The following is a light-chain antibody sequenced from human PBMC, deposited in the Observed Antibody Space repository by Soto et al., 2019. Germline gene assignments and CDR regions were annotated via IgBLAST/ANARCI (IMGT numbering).Light chain of an antibody. V-gene: IGLV2-14*01. CDR2: EVN. CDR1: SSDVGGYDY. J-gene: IGLJ1*01. CDR3: SSYSISTAYL. Sequence: QSVLTQPASVSGSPGQSITISCTGTSSDVGGYDYVSWYQLHPGKAPKLMVFEVNNRPSGVSYRFSGSKSGNTASLTISGLQAEDAADYFCSSYSISTAYLFGTGTRSPS.